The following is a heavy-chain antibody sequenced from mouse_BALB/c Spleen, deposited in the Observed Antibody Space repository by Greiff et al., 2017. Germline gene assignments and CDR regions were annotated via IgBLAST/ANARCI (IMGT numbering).Heavy chain of an antibody. V-gene: IGHV3-2*02. Sequence: ESGPGLVKPSQSLSLTCTVTGYSITSDYAWNWIRQFPGNKLEWMGYISYSGSTSYNTSLKSRISITRDTSKNQFFLQLNSVTTEDTATYYCASPIATASGDWFAYWGQGTLVTVSA. CDR2: ISYSGST. J-gene: IGHJ3*01. CDR3: ASPIATASGDWFAY. CDR1: GYSITSDYA. D-gene: IGHD1-2*01.